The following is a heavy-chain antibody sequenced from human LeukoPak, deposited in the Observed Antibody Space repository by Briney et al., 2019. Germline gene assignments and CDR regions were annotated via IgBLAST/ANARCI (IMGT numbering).Heavy chain of an antibody. V-gene: IGHV1-2*02. CDR2: INPNSGGT. J-gene: IGHJ4*02. CDR3: ARSWRHITMIVVIIDGDYFDY. D-gene: IGHD3-22*01. CDR1: GYTFTGYY. Sequence: GASVKVSCKASGYTFTGYYMHWVRQAPGQGLEWMGWINPNSGGTNYAQKFQGRVTMTRDTSISTAYMELSRLRSDDTAVYYCARSWRHITMIVVIIDGDYFDYWGQGTLVTVSS.